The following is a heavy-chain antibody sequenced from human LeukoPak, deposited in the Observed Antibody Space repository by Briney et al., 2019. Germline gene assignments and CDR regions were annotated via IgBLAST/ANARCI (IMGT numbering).Heavy chain of an antibody. V-gene: IGHV3-9*01. D-gene: IGHD6-19*01. J-gene: IGHJ3*01. CDR1: GFIFDDHG. CDR2: ISWSSGII. Sequence: SLRLSCAASGFIFDDHGMHWVRQAPGKGLEWVSGISWSSGIIGYADSVKGRFTISRDNAKNSLYLQMNSLRAEDTAVYYCSRDQPGQQWLARGYAFDLWGQGTLVTVSS. CDR3: SRDQPGQQWLARGYAFDL.